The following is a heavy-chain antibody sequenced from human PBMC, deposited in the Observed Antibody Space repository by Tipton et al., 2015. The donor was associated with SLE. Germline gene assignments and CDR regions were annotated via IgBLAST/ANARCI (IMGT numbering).Heavy chain of an antibody. Sequence: LRLSCTVSGDSISSDYYWSWIRQLPGKGLEWIGYIYNSGFVYYNPSLTSRVTISVDSSKNQFSLKLNSLTAADTAIYYCARQVGLGRWYFDLWGRGALVTVSS. V-gene: IGHV4-30-4*08. CDR3: ARQVGLGRWYFDL. D-gene: IGHD1-26*01. CDR2: IYNSGFV. J-gene: IGHJ2*01. CDR1: GDSISSDYY.